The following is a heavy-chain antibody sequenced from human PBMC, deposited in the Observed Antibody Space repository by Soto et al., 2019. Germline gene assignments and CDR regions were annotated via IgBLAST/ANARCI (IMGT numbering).Heavy chain of an antibody. D-gene: IGHD1-26*01. Sequence: QVQLVQSGAEVKKPGSSVKVSCKASGGTFSSYTISWVRQAPGQGLEWMGRIIPILGIANYAQKFQGRVTITADKSTSTAYMELSSLRSEDTAVYYCARVVGARKYYFDYWGQGTLVTVSS. J-gene: IGHJ4*02. CDR1: GGTFSSYT. CDR2: IIPILGIA. V-gene: IGHV1-69*02. CDR3: ARVVGARKYYFDY.